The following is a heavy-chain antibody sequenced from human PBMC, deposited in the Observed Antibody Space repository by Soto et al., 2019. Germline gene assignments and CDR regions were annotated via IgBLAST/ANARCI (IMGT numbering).Heavy chain of an antibody. CDR1: GGTFSSYA. V-gene: IGHV1-69*12. J-gene: IGHJ4*02. D-gene: IGHD6-13*01. CDR3: ARDRRAAAAGSPNPPYYFDY. Sequence: QVQLVQSGAEVKKPGSSVKVSCKASGGTFSSYAISWVRQAPGQGLEWMGGIIPIFGTANYAQKFQGRVTHTADESXXHXYXVLSCLRSEDPAVYYCARDRRAAAAGSPNPPYYFDYWGQGTLVTVSS. CDR2: IIPIFGTA.